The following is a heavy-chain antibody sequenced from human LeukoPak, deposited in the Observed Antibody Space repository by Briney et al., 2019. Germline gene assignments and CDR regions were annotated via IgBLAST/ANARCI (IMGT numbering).Heavy chain of an antibody. D-gene: IGHD3-9*01. V-gene: IGHV4-34*01. CDR2: INHSGST. Sequence: SETLSLTCAVYGGSFSGYYWSWIRQPPGKGLEWIGEINHSGSTNYNPSLKSRVTISVDRSKNQFSLKLSSVTAADTAVYYCARTLRYFDWLLDYWGQGTLVTVSS. CDR3: ARTLRYFDWLLDY. CDR1: GGSFSGYY. J-gene: IGHJ4*02.